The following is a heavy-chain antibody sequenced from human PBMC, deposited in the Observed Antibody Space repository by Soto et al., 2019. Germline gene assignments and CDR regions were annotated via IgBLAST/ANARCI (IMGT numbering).Heavy chain of an antibody. V-gene: IGHV3-15*01. CDR1: GFMFSSAW. Sequence: EVKVVESGGDFVKPGGSLRLSCATSGFMFSSAWMSWVRQAPGKGLEWVGRIKSRSDGGARDYAAPVKGRFNISRDDSKHMVYLQMDSLKVEDSAVYYCVEGWHDFWGQGTLVNVSS. J-gene: IGHJ4*02. CDR3: VEGWHDF. CDR2: IKSRSDGGAR.